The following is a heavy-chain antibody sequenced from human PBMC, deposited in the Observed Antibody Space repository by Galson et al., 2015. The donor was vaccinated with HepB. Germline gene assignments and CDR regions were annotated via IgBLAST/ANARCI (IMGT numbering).Heavy chain of an antibody. Sequence: SVKVSCKVSGYTLTELSMHWVRQAPGKGLEWMGGFDPEDGETIYAQKFQGRVTMTEDTSTDTAYMELSSLRSEDTAVYYCATGTPSYYYGSGPTGYFQHWGQGTLVTVSS. CDR2: FDPEDGET. D-gene: IGHD3-10*01. CDR3: ATGTPSYYYGSGPTGYFQH. J-gene: IGHJ1*01. CDR1: GYTLTELS. V-gene: IGHV1-24*01.